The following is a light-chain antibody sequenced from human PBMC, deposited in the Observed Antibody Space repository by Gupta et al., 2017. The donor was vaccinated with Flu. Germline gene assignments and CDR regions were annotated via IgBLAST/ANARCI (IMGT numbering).Light chain of an antibody. V-gene: IGLV2-23*02. J-gene: IGLJ3*02. Sequence: RAISDIGSYKFVSWYQHHPGKAPKFIIYEVNKRPSGVSNRFSGSKSGNTASLTIFGLQAEDEADYYCCSYAGSGTLVFGGGTKLTVL. CDR1: ISDIGSYKF. CDR3: CSYAGSGTLV. CDR2: EVN.